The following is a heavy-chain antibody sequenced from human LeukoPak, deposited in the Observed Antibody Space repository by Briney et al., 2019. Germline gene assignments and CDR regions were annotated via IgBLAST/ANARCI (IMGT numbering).Heavy chain of an antibody. CDR2: ISTDGSRP. D-gene: IGHD2-15*01. V-gene: IGHV3-74*01. CDR1: GFTFSSHW. J-gene: IGHJ4*02. Sequence: GGSLRLSCAASGFTFSSHWMHWVRQAPGKGPVWVSGISTDGSRPRYADSVNGRFTISRDNAKNTLYLQMNSLRAEDTAVYFCVRDGQGSTPLDYWGQGTLVTVSS. CDR3: VRDGQGSTPLDY.